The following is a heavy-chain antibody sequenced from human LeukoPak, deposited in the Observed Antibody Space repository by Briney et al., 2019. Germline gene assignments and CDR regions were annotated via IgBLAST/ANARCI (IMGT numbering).Heavy chain of an antibody. V-gene: IGHV4-39*01. D-gene: IGHD5-12*01. J-gene: IGHJ4*02. CDR3: GRQYSYSGYDWVHFDY. CDR2: IYYSGST. CDR1: GGSISSSSYY. Sequence: SETLSLTCTVSGGSISSSSYYWGWIRHPPGKGLEWIASIYYSGSTYYNPSLKSRVTISVDTSKNQFSLKLSSVTAADTAVYYCGRQYSYSGYDWVHFDYWGQGTLVTVSS.